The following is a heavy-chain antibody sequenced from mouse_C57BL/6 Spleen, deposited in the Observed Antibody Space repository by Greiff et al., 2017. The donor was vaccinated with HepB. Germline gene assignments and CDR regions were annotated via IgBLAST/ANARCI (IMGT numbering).Heavy chain of an antibody. D-gene: IGHD4-1*01. CDR1: GFTFSDYG. CDR2: ISSGSSTI. V-gene: IGHV5-17*01. J-gene: IGHJ2*01. Sequence: EVKLVESGGGLVKPGGSLKLSCAASGFTFSDYGMHWVRQAPEKGLEWVAYISSGSSTIYYADTVKGRFTISRDNAKNTLFLQMTSLRSEDTAMYYCAREANWAMYYFDYWGQGTTLTVSS. CDR3: AREANWAMYYFDY.